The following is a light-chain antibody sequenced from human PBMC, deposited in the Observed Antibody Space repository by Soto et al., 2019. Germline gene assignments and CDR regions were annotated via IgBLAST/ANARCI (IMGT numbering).Light chain of an antibody. V-gene: IGKV1-39*01. CDR3: QQSYSLPPT. J-gene: IGKJ2*01. CDR2: ATS. CDR1: QFISTY. Sequence: DIQMTQSPSSLSASVGDRVTIPCRSSQFISTYLSWYQQKPGKAPKLLIYATSSLQSGVPSRFSGSGSGTDFTPTISSLQPEDFATYYCQQSYSLPPTFGQGTKVDIK.